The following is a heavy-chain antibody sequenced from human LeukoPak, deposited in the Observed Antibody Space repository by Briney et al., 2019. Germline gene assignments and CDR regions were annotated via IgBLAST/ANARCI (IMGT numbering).Heavy chain of an antibody. D-gene: IGHD1-26*01. CDR2: INEDGSTT. Sequence: GGSLRLSCAASGFTFSSNWMHWVRQAPGKGLVWVSRINEDGSTTDYADSVKGRSTIFRDNAKNTLYLQMNSLRAEDTAVYYCVRDLGGRSGHWGQGTLVTVSS. CDR1: GFTFSSNW. V-gene: IGHV3-74*01. J-gene: IGHJ4*02. CDR3: VRDLGGRSGH.